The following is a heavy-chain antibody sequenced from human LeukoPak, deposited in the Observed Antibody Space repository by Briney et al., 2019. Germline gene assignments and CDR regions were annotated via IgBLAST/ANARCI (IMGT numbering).Heavy chain of an antibody. CDR2: INRSGST. CDR3: ARNARSTSSLYRYYYYYYMDV. Sequence: SETLSLTCAVYGGSFSGYYWSWIRQPPGKGLEWIGEINRSGSTNYNPSLKSRVTISVDTSKNQFSLKLSSVTAADTAVYYCARNARSTSSLYRYYYYYYMDVWGKGTTVTVSS. D-gene: IGHD2-2*01. V-gene: IGHV4-34*01. J-gene: IGHJ6*03. CDR1: GGSFSGYY.